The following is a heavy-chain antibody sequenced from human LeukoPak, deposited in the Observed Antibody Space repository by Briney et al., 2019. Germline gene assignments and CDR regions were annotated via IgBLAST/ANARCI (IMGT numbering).Heavy chain of an antibody. J-gene: IGHJ4*02. D-gene: IGHD2-2*01. CDR2: IYYSGST. CDR3: ASLYCSSTSCYDY. Sequence: SQTLSLTCTVSGLSISSGDYYWSWLRQPPGKGLEWIGYIYYSGSTYYNPSLKSRVTISVDTSKNQFSLKLSSVTAADTAVYYCASLYCSSTSCYDYWGQGTLVTVSS. V-gene: IGHV4-30-4*01. CDR1: GLSISSGDYY.